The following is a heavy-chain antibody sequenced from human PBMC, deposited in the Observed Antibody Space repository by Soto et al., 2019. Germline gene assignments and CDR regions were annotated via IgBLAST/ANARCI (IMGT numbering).Heavy chain of an antibody. J-gene: IGHJ4*02. D-gene: IGHD3-9*01. Sequence: PGGSLRLSCAASGFTFSSYAMSWVRQAPGKGLEWVSAISGSGGSTYYADSVKGRFTISRDNSKNTLYLQMNSLRAEDTAVYYCAKVYYDILTGYPAVFDYWGQGTLVTVSS. V-gene: IGHV3-23*01. CDR3: AKVYYDILTGYPAVFDY. CDR1: GFTFSSYA. CDR2: ISGSGGST.